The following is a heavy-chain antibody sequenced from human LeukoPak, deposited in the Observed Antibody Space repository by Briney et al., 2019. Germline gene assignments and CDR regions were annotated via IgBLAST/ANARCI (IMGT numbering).Heavy chain of an antibody. CDR2: IYYSGST. CDR1: GGSISSYY. Sequence: SETLSFTCTVSGGSISSYYWSWIRQPPGKGLEWIGYIYYSGSTNYNPSLKSRVTISLDTSKNQFSLKLSSVTAADTAVYYCARATYYYDSSGYYYYYYYMDVWGKGTTVTVSS. CDR3: ARATYYYDSSGYYYYYYYMDV. D-gene: IGHD3-22*01. V-gene: IGHV4-59*01. J-gene: IGHJ6*03.